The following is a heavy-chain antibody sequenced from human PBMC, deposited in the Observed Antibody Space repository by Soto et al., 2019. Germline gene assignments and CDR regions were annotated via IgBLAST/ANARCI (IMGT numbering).Heavy chain of an antibody. J-gene: IGHJ5*02. D-gene: IGHD3-22*01. CDR3: ARDPNYNRNPDQ. V-gene: IGHV3-21*01. CDR1: GFTFSGYS. Sequence: LRLSCAASGFTFSGYSMNWVRQAPGKGLEWLSCISSTGNYLYYADSVKGRFTISRDNAKNAVYLEMNSLRAEDTAVYYCARDPNYNRNPDQWGQGPLVAVSS. CDR2: ISSTGNYL.